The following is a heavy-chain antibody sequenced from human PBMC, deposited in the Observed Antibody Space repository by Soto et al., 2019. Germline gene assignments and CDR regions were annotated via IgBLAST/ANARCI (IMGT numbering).Heavy chain of an antibody. CDR3: ARDKGNKQHDYSAYLTRYFDL. V-gene: IGHV4-31*03. CDR2: IYYSGST. J-gene: IGHJ2*01. CDR1: GGSISSGGYY. Sequence: QVQLQESGPGLVKPSQTLSLTSTVSGGSISSGGYYWSWIRQHPGKGLEWIGYIYYSGSTYYNPSLKSRVTISVDTSKNQFSLKLSSVTAADTAVYYCARDKGNKQHDYSAYLTRYFDLWGRGTLVTVSS. D-gene: IGHD4-17*01.